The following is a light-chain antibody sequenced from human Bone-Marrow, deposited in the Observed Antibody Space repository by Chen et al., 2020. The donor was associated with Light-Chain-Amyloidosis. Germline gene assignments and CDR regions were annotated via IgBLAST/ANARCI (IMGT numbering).Light chain of an antibody. CDR1: QTISSNY. V-gene: IGKV3-20*01. J-gene: IGKJ4*01. CDR3: QQYGTSPLT. CDR2: GSS. Sequence: EVVLTQSPATLPLSPGERATLSCRASQTISSNYLTWYQQKFGQAPRLLIYGSSSRATGIPDRFTGSGSGTDFTLTINRLEPEDFAMYYCQQYGTSPLTFGGGTKVEIK.